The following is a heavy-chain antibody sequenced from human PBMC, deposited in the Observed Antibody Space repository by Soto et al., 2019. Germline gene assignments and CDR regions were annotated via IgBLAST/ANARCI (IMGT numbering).Heavy chain of an antibody. CDR2: IGTAGDT. CDR3: ARAGQQLAYGMDV. J-gene: IGHJ6*02. D-gene: IGHD6-13*01. V-gene: IGHV3-13*04. CDR1: GFTFSSYD. Sequence: EVPLVESGGGLVQPGGSLRLSCAASGFTFSSYDMHWVRQATGKGLEWVSAIGTAGDTYYPGSVKGRFTISRENAKNSLYLQMNSLRAGDTAVYYCARAGQQLAYGMDVWGQGTTVTVSS.